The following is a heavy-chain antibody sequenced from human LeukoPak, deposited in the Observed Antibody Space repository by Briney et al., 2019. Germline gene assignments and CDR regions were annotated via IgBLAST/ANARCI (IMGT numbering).Heavy chain of an antibody. CDR2: MYPNSGNT. Sequence: GASVKVSCKASEYTFTSYDINWVRQATGQGLEWMGWMYPNSGNTVYARKFQGRVTMTRDTSISTAYMELSSLRSEDTAMYYCARKNYCSGGSCYSRGWFDPWGQGTLVTVSS. D-gene: IGHD2-15*01. J-gene: IGHJ5*02. CDR3: ARKNYCSGGSCYSRGWFDP. V-gene: IGHV1-8*01. CDR1: EYTFTSYD.